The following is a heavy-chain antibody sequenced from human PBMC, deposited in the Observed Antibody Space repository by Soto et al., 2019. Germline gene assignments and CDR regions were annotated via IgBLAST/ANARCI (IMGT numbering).Heavy chain of an antibody. Sequence: QVQLVESGGGLVKPGGSLRLSCAASGFTFSDFYMTWIRQAPGRGLEWISYISSTTSYINYADSVKGRFTISRDNAKNSLDLQMNSLRAEDTAVYYCARLLDCSNNICSGGMDVWGQGTTVTVSS. J-gene: IGHJ6*02. CDR1: GFTFSDFY. CDR2: ISSTTSYI. D-gene: IGHD2-8*01. V-gene: IGHV3-11*06. CDR3: ARLLDCSNNICSGGMDV.